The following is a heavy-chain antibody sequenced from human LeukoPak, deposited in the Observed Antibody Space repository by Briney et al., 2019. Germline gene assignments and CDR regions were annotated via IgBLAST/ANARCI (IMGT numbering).Heavy chain of an antibody. CDR2: IYYSGST. CDR1: GYSISSGYY. CDR3: ARVATTTNPPQRPFDY. Sequence: SETLSLTCAVSGYSISSGYYWGWVRQPPGKGLEWIGSIYYSGSTYYNPSLKSRVTISVDTSKNQFSLKLSSVTAADTAVYYCARVATTTNPPQRPFDYWGQGTLVTVSS. J-gene: IGHJ4*02. D-gene: IGHD5-12*01. V-gene: IGHV4-38-2*01.